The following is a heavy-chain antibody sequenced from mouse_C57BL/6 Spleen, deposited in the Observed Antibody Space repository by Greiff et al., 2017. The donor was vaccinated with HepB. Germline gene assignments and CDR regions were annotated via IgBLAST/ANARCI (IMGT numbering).Heavy chain of an antibody. V-gene: IGHV5-17*01. CDR3: ARQGFTTVVANWYFDV. CDR1: GFTFSDYG. D-gene: IGHD1-1*01. Sequence: EVHLVESGGGLVKPGGSLKLSCAASGFTFSDYGMHWVRQAPEKGLEWVAYISSGSSTIYYADTVKGRFTISRDNAKNTLFLQMTSLRSEDTAMYYCARQGFTTVVANWYFDVWGTGTTVTVSS. CDR2: ISSGSSTI. J-gene: IGHJ1*03.